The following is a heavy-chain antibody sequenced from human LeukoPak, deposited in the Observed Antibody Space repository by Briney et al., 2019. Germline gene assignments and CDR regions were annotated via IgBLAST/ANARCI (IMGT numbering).Heavy chain of an antibody. CDR3: VKEGSQYASSWFDY. V-gene: IGHV3-30*18. J-gene: IGHJ4*02. CDR1: GFTFSSYG. D-gene: IGHD6-13*01. CDR2: ISHDGTVT. Sequence: GRSLRLSCEASGFTFSSYGMQWVRQAPGMGPEWVSVISHDGTVTHYADSVKGRFTISRDSSTNTLYLQMDSLRTEDTAVYYCVKEGSQYASSWFDYWGQGTLVTVSS.